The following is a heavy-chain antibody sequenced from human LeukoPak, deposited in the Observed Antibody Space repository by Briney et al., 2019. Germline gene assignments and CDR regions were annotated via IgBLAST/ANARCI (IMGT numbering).Heavy chain of an antibody. CDR2: IRYDGSNK. D-gene: IGHD3-22*01. Sequence: GGSLRLSCAASGFTFRSYGMHWVRQAPGKGLEWVAFIRYDGSNKYYADSVKGRFTISRDNSKNTLYLQMNSLRAEDTAVYYCAKDYYDSSGYQRSGYWGQGTLVTVSS. CDR1: GFTFRSYG. CDR3: AKDYYDSSGYQRSGY. V-gene: IGHV3-30*02. J-gene: IGHJ4*02.